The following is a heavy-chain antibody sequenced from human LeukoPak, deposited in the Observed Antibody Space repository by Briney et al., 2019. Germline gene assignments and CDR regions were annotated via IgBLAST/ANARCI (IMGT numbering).Heavy chain of an antibody. Sequence: SGPTLVNPTQTLTLTCTFSGFSLSTSGVGVGWIRQPPGKALEWLALIYWDDDKRYSPSLKSRLTITKDTSKNQVVLTMTNMDPADTATYYCAHRGIHSSSWYYFDYWVQGTLVTVSS. CDR2: IYWDDDK. D-gene: IGHD6-13*01. V-gene: IGHV2-5*02. J-gene: IGHJ4*02. CDR1: GFSLSTSGVG. CDR3: AHRGIHSSSWYYFDY.